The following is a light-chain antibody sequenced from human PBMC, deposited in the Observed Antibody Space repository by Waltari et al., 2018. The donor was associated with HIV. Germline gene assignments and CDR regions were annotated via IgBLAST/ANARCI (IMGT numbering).Light chain of an antibody. CDR2: GAS. J-gene: IGKJ1*01. V-gene: IGKV3-20*01. CDR3: QQVANSRVT. Sequence: EIVLTQSPGTLSLSTGERATLSCRASQSVTSRYVAWYQQKPGQAPRLLIYGASRRATGFPDRFSGSGSGTDFTLTISTLEPEDFAVYYCQQVANSRVTFGQGTRVEIK. CDR1: QSVTSRY.